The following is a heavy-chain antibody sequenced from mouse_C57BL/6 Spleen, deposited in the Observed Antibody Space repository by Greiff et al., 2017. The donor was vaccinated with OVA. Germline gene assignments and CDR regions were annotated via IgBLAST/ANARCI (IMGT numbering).Heavy chain of an antibody. D-gene: IGHD1-1*01. CDR3: ARDYDGSSYARDY. CDR2: LSDGGRYT. J-gene: IGHJ4*01. Sequence: DVQLVESGGGLVKPGGSLTLSCAASGFTFSSYAMSWVRQTPEKRLEWVATLSDGGRYTYYPAHVQGRFTISRDNAKNNLYQQMSHLKSDDTAMYYCARDYDGSSYARDYWGQGTSVTVSS. V-gene: IGHV5-4*01. CDR1: GFTFSSYA.